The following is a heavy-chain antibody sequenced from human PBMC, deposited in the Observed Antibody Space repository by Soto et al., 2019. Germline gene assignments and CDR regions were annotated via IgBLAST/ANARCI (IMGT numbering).Heavy chain of an antibody. CDR1: GFTFSSYA. J-gene: IGHJ3*02. D-gene: IGHD3-22*01. V-gene: IGHV3-23*01. Sequence: PGGSLRLSCAASGFTFSSYAMSWVRQAPGKGLEWVSAISGSGGSTYYADSVKGRFTISRDNSKNTLYLQMNSLRAEDTAVYYCAKDSNYYDRSGYLMGPSDAFDIWGQGTMVTVSS. CDR2: ISGSGGST. CDR3: AKDSNYYDRSGYLMGPSDAFDI.